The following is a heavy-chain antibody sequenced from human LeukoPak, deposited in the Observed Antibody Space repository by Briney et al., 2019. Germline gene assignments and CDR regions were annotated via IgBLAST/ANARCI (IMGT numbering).Heavy chain of an antibody. CDR3: AKDPGDSRLPTSDY. CDR2: IYSGGST. V-gene: IGHV3-53*01. Sequence: GGSLRLSCAASGFTVSSNYMSWVRQAPGKGLEWVSVIYSGGSTYYADSVKRRFTISRDNSKNTLYLQMNSLRAEDTAVYYCAKDPGDSRLPTSDYWGQGTLVTVSS. J-gene: IGHJ4*02. CDR1: GFTVSSNY. D-gene: IGHD2-21*02.